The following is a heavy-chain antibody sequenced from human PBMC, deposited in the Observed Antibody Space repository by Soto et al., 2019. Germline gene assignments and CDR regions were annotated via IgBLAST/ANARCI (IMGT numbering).Heavy chain of an antibody. CDR2: IDPSDSYT. J-gene: IGHJ6*02. D-gene: IGHD5-12*01. V-gene: IGHV5-10-1*01. CDR3: ARLVNLSGYEEWYYYYGMDV. Sequence: GESLKISCKGSGYSFTSYWISWVRQMPGKGLEWMGRIDPSDSYTNYSPSFQGHVTISADKSISTAYLQWSSLKASDTAMYYCARLVNLSGYEEWYYYYGMDVWGQGTTVTVSS. CDR1: GYSFTSYW.